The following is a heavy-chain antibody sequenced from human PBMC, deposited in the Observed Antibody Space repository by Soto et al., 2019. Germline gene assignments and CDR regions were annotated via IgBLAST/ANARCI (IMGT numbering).Heavy chain of an antibody. CDR1: GFTFSSYA. J-gene: IGHJ4*02. V-gene: IGHV3-23*01. CDR3: AKTGWLIVVAPYYFDY. D-gene: IGHD3-22*01. Sequence: QLGGSLRLSCAASGFTFSSYAMSWVRQAPGKGLEWVSAISGSGGSTYYADSVKGRFTISRDNSKNTLYLQMNSLRAEDTAVYYCAKTGWLIVVAPYYFDYWGQGTLVTVSS. CDR2: ISGSGGST.